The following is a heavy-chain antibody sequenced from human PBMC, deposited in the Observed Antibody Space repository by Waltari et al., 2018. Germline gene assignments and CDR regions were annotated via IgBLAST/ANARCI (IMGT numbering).Heavy chain of an antibody. V-gene: IGHV5-51*01. Sequence: EVQLVQSGAEVKKPGESLKISCTGSGYSFSDYWIAWVRQMPGKGLEWMGIIYPGDSETKYSPSLQGQVTISVDESISTAYLQWSSLKASDTAMYYCARRDKYESSASNYFDSWGQGALVTVSS. CDR1: GYSFSDYW. D-gene: IGHD3-22*01. CDR3: ARRDKYESSASNYFDS. J-gene: IGHJ4*02. CDR2: IYPGDSET.